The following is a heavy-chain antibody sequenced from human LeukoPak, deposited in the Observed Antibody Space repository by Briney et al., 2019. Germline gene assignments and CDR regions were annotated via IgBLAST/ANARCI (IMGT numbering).Heavy chain of an antibody. Sequence: SETLSLTCTVSGDSINSNNYYWGWIRQPPGKGLEWIGYIYYSGSTYYNPSLKSRVTISVDTSKNQFPLKLSSVTAADTAVYYCARDYGGNLAYWGQGTLVTISS. V-gene: IGHV4-31*03. CDR2: IYYSGST. D-gene: IGHD4-23*01. J-gene: IGHJ4*02. CDR3: ARDYGGNLAY. CDR1: GDSINSNNYY.